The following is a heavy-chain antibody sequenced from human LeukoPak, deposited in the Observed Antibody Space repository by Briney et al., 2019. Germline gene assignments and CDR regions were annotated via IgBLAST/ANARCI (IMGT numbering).Heavy chain of an antibody. J-gene: IGHJ4*02. CDR1: GFTFSSYS. CDR2: ISSSSSYI. V-gene: IGHV3-21*01. Sequence: GGSPRLSCAASGFTFSSYSMNWVRQAPGKGLEWVSSISSSSSYIYYADSVKGRFTISRDNAKNSLYLQMNSLRAEDTAVYYCARQGLRYFDWLSIMGIDYWGQGTLVTVSS. CDR3: ARQGLRYFDWLSIMGIDY. D-gene: IGHD3-9*01.